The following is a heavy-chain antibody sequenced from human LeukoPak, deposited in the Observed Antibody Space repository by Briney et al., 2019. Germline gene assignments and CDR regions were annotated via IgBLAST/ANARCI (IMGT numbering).Heavy chain of an antibody. CDR2: IYYSGST. J-gene: IGHJ4*02. CDR1: GGSISSSSYY. V-gene: IGHV4-39*02. CDR3: ARDAMIVVDYFDY. Sequence: TETLSLTCTVSGGSISSSSYYWGWIRQPPGKGLEWIGSIYYSGSTYYNPSLKSRVTISVDTSKNQFSLKLSSVTAADTAVYYCARDAMIVVDYFDYWGQGTLVTVSS. D-gene: IGHD3-22*01.